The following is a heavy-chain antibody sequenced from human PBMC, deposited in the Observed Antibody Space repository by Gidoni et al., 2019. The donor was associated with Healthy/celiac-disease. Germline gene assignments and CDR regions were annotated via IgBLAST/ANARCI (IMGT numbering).Heavy chain of an antibody. CDR2: IYYSGST. J-gene: IGHJ4*02. CDR1: GGSISSYY. Sequence: QVQLQESGPGLVKPSETLSLTCTVSGGSISSYYWSWIRQPPGKGLEWIGYIYYSGSTNYNPSLNSRVTISVDTSKNQFSLKLSSVTAADTAVYYCARSRTRQRNTSYYFDYWGQGTLVTVSS. V-gene: IGHV4-59*01. CDR3: ARSRTRQRNTSYYFDY. D-gene: IGHD2-2*01.